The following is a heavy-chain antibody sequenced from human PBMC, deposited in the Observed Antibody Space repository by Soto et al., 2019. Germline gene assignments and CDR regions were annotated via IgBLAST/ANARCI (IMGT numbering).Heavy chain of an antibody. D-gene: IGHD6-6*01. CDR3: ARRAPRYSSSSSGWFDP. CDR2: IYYSGST. V-gene: IGHV4-31*03. Sequence: QVQLQESGPGLVKPSQTLSLTCTVSGGSISSGGYYWSWIRQHPGKGLEWIGYIYYSGSTYYNPSVKSRVTISVDTSKNQFSLKLSSVTAADTAVYYCARRAPRYSSSSSGWFDPWGQGTLVTVSS. CDR1: GGSISSGGYY. J-gene: IGHJ5*02.